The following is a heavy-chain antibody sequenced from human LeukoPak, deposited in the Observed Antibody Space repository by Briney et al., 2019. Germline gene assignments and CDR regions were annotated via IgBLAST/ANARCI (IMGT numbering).Heavy chain of an antibody. CDR1: GFTFSSYE. D-gene: IGHD3-10*01. V-gene: IGHV3-48*03. CDR3: ARSRGSVEY. CDR2: ISTGGTNK. Sequence: PGGSLRLSCAASGFTFSSYEMNWVRQAPGKGLEWVSFISTGGTNKYYADPVRGRFTISRDNAKNSLYLQMNSLRAEDRAVYYCARSRGSVEYWGQGTLVTVSS. J-gene: IGHJ4*02.